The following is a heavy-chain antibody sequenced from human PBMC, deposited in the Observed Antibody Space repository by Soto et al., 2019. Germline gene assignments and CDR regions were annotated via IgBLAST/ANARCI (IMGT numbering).Heavy chain of an antibody. CDR1: GGSISTDNW. CDR2: TYHSGST. V-gene: IGHV4-4*02. J-gene: IGHJ4*02. Sequence: SETLSLTCTVSGGSISTDNWWSWVRQPPGKGLEWIGETYHSGSTHYNPSLKSRVTISVDNSKNQFSLTLSSTTAEDTAVYYCGRTTFPPSYSSGWYPDSWGQGTQVTVSS. CDR3: GRTTFPPSYSSGWYPDS. D-gene: IGHD6-19*01.